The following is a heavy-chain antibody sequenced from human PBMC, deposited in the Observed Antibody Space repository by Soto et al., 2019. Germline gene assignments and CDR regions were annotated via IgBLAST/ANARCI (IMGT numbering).Heavy chain of an antibody. CDR1: GFTFDNYA. V-gene: IGHV3-23*01. D-gene: IGHD3-10*01. CDR3: VRGNLFDH. CDR2: IRNSGGTI. J-gene: IGHJ4*02. Sequence: EVQLLEGGGGLVKPGGSLRLSCAASGFTFDNYAMSWVRQAPGAGLDWVSTIRNSGGTIYYADAVRGRFTISRDNSKNTVYVQMNSLRAEYTAVYYCVRGNLFDHWGQGTLVTVSS.